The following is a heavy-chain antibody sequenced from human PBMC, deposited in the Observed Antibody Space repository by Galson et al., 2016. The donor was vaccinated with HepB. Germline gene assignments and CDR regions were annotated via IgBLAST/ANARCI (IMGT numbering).Heavy chain of an antibody. J-gene: IGHJ4*02. D-gene: IGHD2-8*01. V-gene: IGHV1-3*01. Sequence: SVKVSCKASGYTFTSYAFHWVRQAPGQSLEWMGWISAGNGNTKYSHNFQGRVTITRDTSATIAYMELSSLRSEDTAVYYCARVNRWGGLVDALWYWGQGTLVTVSS. CDR2: ISAGNGNT. CDR3: ARVNRWGGLVDALWY. CDR1: GYTFTSYA.